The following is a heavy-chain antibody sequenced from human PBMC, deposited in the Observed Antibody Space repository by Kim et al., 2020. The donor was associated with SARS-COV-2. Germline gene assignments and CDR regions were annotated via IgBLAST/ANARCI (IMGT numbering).Heavy chain of an antibody. CDR1: GGSISSNY. D-gene: IGHD3-16*01. Sequence: SETLSLTCTASGGSISSNYWSWIRQPPGKGLEWIGYFYYSGSTNYNPSLKSRVTISVDTSKNQFSLKLSSVTAADTAVYYCARHVLFRTFDYWGQGTLVTVSS. V-gene: IGHV4-59*08. J-gene: IGHJ4*02. CDR2: FYYSGST. CDR3: ARHVLFRTFDY.